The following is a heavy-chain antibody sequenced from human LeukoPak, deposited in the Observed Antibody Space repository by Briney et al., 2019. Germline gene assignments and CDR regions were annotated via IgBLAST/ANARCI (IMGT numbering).Heavy chain of an antibody. D-gene: IGHD3-22*01. CDR1: GGSISRSY. CDR2: IYGSGTI. V-gene: IGHV4-4*07. J-gene: IGHJ3*01. CDR3: ARDRLDISGYFDAFDV. Sequence: SSETLSLTCTVSGGSISRSYWSWMRQPAGKGPEWIGRIYGSGTITYNPSLESRVTMSVDTSKNQFSLKLSSVTAADTAVYYCARDRLDISGYFDAFDVWGQGTMVTVSS.